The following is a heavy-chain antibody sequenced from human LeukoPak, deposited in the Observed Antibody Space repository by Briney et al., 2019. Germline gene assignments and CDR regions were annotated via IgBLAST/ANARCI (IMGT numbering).Heavy chain of an antibody. D-gene: IGHD3-16*01. CDR3: ATVHTLITQGWVDY. CDR2: ISSSSRYI. CDR1: RFTFSIYS. Sequence: GGSVRLSCAASRFTFSIYSMKWVRQAQGEGREWVSSISSSSRYIDYADSVKGRFTIYRDNAKNSLYLQRISLRAEDTALYYCATVHTLITQGWVDYWGQGTLVTVSS. J-gene: IGHJ4*02. V-gene: IGHV3-21*01.